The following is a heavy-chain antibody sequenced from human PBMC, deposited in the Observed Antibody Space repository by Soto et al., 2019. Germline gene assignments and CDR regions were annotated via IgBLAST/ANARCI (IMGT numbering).Heavy chain of an antibody. Sequence: SETLSLTCTVSGGSLTSGSYYWSWIRQPTGKGLEWIGNIYYSGSTNYNPSLKSRVTISVDTSKNQFSLKLSSVTAADTAVYYCARVWGGAFDIWGQGTMVTV. D-gene: IGHD3-10*01. CDR1: GGSLTSGSYY. CDR2: IYYSGST. J-gene: IGHJ3*02. V-gene: IGHV4-61*01. CDR3: ARVWGGAFDI.